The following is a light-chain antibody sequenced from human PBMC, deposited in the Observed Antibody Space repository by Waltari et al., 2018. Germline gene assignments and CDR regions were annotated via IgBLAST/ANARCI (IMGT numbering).Light chain of an antibody. CDR3: QQYYSYPLT. V-gene: IGKV1-8*01. Sequence: AIRITQSPSSPSASTGDSATLTCRASQGISSYLAWYQQKPGKAPKLLIYAASTLQSGVPSRFSGSGSGTDFTLTISCLQSEDFATYYCQQYYSYPLTFGGGTKVEIK. J-gene: IGKJ4*01. CDR1: QGISSY. CDR2: AAS.